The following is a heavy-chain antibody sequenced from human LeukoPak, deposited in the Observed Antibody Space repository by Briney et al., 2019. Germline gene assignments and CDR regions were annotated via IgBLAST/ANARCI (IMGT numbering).Heavy chain of an antibody. J-gene: IGHJ4*02. CDR1: GGTFSSYA. D-gene: IGHD3-16*02. CDR3: ARGAVTFGGVIVSLDY. CDR2: IIPIFGTA. V-gene: IGHV1-69*13. Sequence: VASVRVSCKASGGTFSSYAISWVRQAPGQGLEWMGGIIPIFGTANYAQKFQGRVTITADESTSTAYMELSSLRSEDTAVYYCARGAVTFGGVIVSLDYWGQGTLVTVSS.